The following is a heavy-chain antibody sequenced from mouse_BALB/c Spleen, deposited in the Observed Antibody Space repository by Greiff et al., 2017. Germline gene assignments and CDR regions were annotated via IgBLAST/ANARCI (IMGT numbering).Heavy chain of an antibody. V-gene: IGHV5-6-5*01. CDR3: ARGFYDSYAMDY. CDR2: ISSGGST. D-gene: IGHD2-3*01. Sequence: DVHLVESGGGLVKPGGSLKLSCAASGFTFSSYAMSWVRQTPEKRLEWVASISSGGSTYYPDSVKGRFTISRDNARNILYLQMSSLRSEDTAMYYCARGFYDSYAMDYWGQGTSVTVSS. J-gene: IGHJ4*01. CDR1: GFTFSSYA.